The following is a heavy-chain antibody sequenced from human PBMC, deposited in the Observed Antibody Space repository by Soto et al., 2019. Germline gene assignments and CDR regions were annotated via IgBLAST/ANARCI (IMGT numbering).Heavy chain of an antibody. CDR1: GGSISSGGYY. Sequence: QVQLQESGPGLVKPSQTLSLTCTVSGGSISSGGYYWSWIRQHPGKGLEWIGYIYYSGSTYYNPSLKSRVTMSADTSMNQFSLKLCSVTAADTAVYSCARPVVSSSSSEGVGYWGQGTMVTVSS. CDR3: ARPVVSSSSSEGVGY. J-gene: IGHJ4*02. V-gene: IGHV4-31*03. D-gene: IGHD6-6*01. CDR2: IYYSGST.